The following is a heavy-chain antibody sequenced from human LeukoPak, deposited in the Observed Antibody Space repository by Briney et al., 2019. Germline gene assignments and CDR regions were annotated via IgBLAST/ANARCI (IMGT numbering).Heavy chain of an antibody. Sequence: PGGSLRLSCAVSGFTVSNNYMTWVRQAPGKGLEWVSSISTSSSYIYYADSVKGRFTISRDNAKNSLYLQMNSLRVEDTAVYYCARDGRCGGDCYASWGQGTLVTVSS. CDR1: GFTVSNNY. D-gene: IGHD2-21*02. CDR3: ARDGRCGGDCYAS. J-gene: IGHJ4*02. V-gene: IGHV3-21*01. CDR2: ISTSSSYI.